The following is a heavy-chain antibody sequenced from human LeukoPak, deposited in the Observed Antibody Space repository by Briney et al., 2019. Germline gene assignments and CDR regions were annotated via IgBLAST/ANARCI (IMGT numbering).Heavy chain of an antibody. D-gene: IGHD6-19*01. CDR1: GFTFSSYS. V-gene: IGHV3-48*02. Sequence: GGCLRLSCAASGFTFSSYSMNWVRQAPGKGLEWVSYISSSSSTIYYADSVKGRFTISRDNAKNSLYLQMNSLRDEDTAVYYCARDQGSSGWYAYYFDYWGQGTLVTVSS. CDR3: ARDQGSSGWYAYYFDY. J-gene: IGHJ4*02. CDR2: ISSSSSTI.